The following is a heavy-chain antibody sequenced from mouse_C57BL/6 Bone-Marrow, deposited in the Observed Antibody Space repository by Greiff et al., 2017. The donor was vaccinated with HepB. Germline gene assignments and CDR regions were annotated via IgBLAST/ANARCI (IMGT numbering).Heavy chain of an antibody. CDR3: ARGWLLRFAY. CDR1: GYSITSGYY. J-gene: IGHJ3*01. Sequence: EVKVEESGPGLVKPSQSLSLTCSVTGYSITSGYYWNWIRQFPGNKLEWMGYISYDGSNNYNPSLKNRISITRDTSKNQFFLKLNSVTTEDTSTYYCARGWLLRFAYWGQGTLVTVSA. D-gene: IGHD2-3*01. CDR2: ISYDGSN. V-gene: IGHV3-6*01.